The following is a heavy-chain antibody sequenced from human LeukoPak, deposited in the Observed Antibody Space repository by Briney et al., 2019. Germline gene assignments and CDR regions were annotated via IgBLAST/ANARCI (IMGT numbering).Heavy chain of an antibody. J-gene: IGHJ1*01. V-gene: IGHV3-21*04. CDR2: ISSSSRHI. CDR3: VRDFSTVTTAYLHH. CDR1: GFTFSSYS. D-gene: IGHD4-17*01. Sequence: PGGSLRLSCAAPGFTFSSYSMNWVRPAPGKGLEWVSSISSSSRHIYYADSVKGRFTIFRDDAKNSLFLQMDSLRVEDTAMYYCVRDFSTVTTAYLHHWGQGTLLTVSS.